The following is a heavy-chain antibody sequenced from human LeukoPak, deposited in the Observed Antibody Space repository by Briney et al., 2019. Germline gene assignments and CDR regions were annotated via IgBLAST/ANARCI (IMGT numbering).Heavy chain of an antibody. Sequence: GASVRVSCKASGYTFTGYYMHWVRQAPGQGLEWMGWINPNSGGTNYAQKFQGRVTVTRDTSISTAYMELSRLRSDDTAVYYCARGRGSSSWYPPDAFDIWGQGTMVTVSS. CDR3: ARGRGSSSWYPPDAFDI. CDR1: GYTFTGYY. V-gene: IGHV1-2*02. CDR2: INPNSGGT. D-gene: IGHD6-13*01. J-gene: IGHJ3*02.